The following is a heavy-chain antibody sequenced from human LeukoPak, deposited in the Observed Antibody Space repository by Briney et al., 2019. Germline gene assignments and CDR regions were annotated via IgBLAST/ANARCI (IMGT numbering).Heavy chain of an antibody. CDR1: GYTFTSYG. J-gene: IGHJ3*02. Sequence: ASVKVSCKASGYTFTSYGISWVRQAPGQGLEWMGWISAYNGNTNYAQKLQGRVTMTTDTSASTVYMELRSLRSDDTAVYYCARGGHFGVVTRGDAFDIWGQGTMVTVSS. V-gene: IGHV1-18*01. D-gene: IGHD3-3*01. CDR3: ARGGHFGVVTRGDAFDI. CDR2: ISAYNGNT.